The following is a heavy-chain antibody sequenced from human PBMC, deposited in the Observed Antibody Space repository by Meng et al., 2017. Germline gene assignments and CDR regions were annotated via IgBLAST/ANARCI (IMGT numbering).Heavy chain of an antibody. CDR2: IYHSGST. CDR1: GGSISSSNW. D-gene: IGHD2-15*01. Sequence: VERRAPGPGCVKPSGTLSLTCAVSGGSISSSNWWSWVRQPPGKGLEWIGEIYHSGSTNYNPSLKSRVTISVDKSKNQFSLKLSSVTAADTAVYYCARVVAATTLFLDYWGQGTLVTVSS. J-gene: IGHJ4*02. V-gene: IGHV4-4*02. CDR3: ARVVAATTLFLDY.